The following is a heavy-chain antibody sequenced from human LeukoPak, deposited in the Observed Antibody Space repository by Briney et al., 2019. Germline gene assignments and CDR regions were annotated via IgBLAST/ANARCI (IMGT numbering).Heavy chain of an antibody. CDR1: GFTFSSYG. J-gene: IGHJ4*02. D-gene: IGHD3-10*01. CDR2: ISSSSSYI. V-gene: IGHV3-21*01. Sequence: GGSLRLSCAASGFTFSSYGMHWVRQAPGKGLEWVSPISSSSSYIYYADSVKGRFTISRDNAKNSLYLQMNSLRAEDTAVYYCARSPGVRGYYFDYWGQGTLVTVSS. CDR3: ARSPGVRGYYFDY.